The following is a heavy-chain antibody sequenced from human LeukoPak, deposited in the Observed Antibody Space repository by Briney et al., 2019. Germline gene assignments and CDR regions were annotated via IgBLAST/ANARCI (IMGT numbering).Heavy chain of an antibody. V-gene: IGHV3-23*01. CDR2: ISGSGGST. J-gene: IGHJ4*02. CDR3: ARDTDLDY. Sequence: GGSLRLPSGASGVTFSSYAMSWVRQAPGKGLEWVSAISGSGGSTYYADSVKGRFTISRDNSKNTLYLQMNSLRPEDTAVYYCARDTDLDYWGQGTLVTVSS. CDR1: GVTFSSYA.